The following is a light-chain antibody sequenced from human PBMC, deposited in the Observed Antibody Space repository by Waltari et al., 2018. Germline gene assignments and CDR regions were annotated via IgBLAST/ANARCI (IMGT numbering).Light chain of an antibody. Sequence: EIVLTQSPATLSVSSGESATLSCRASQSVGTFLAWFQQKPGQAPRLLIYDASKRATGSPASLSGSGSWTDFSLTIRSLEPEDFAISYCQQRSNWPMYTFGQGTKLEIK. CDR2: DAS. J-gene: IGKJ2*01. CDR1: QSVGTF. CDR3: QQRSNWPMYT. V-gene: IGKV3-11*01.